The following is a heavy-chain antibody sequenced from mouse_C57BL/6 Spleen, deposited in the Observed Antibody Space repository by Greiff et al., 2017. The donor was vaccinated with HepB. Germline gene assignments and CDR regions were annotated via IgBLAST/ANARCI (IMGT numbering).Heavy chain of an antibody. CDR1: GYTFTSYW. J-gene: IGHJ4*01. D-gene: IGHD2-5*01. CDR2: IYPGSGST. CDR3: ARQTYYSNYYAMDY. Sequence: QVQLQQPGAELVKPGASVKMSCKASGYTFTSYWITWVKQRPGQGLEWIGDIYPGSGSTNYNEKFKSKATLTVDTSSSTAYMQLSSLTSEDSAVYYCARQTYYSNYYAMDYWGQGTSVTVSS. V-gene: IGHV1-55*01.